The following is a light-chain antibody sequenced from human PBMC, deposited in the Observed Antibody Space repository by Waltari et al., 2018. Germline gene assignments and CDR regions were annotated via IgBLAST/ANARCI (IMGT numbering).Light chain of an antibody. Sequence: QLVLTQSPSASASLGASVKLTCTLSSGHSSNVIAWLQQQPEKGPRYLMKVNSDGGHNKGDEIPDRFSGSSSGAERYPTISSLQSEDEADYYCQTGGHGTWVFGGGTKLTVL. CDR2: VNSDGGH. CDR1: SGHSSNV. CDR3: QTGGHGTWV. V-gene: IGLV4-69*01. J-gene: IGLJ3*02.